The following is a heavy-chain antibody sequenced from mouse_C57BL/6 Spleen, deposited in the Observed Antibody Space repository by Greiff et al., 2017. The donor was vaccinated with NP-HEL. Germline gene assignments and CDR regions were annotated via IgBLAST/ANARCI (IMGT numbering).Heavy chain of an antibody. CDR3: ASELAYYFDY. J-gene: IGHJ2*01. Sequence: EVKVVESGGGLVKPGGSLKLSCAASGFTFSDYGMHWVRQAPEKGLEWVAYISSGSSTIYYADTVKGRFTISRDNAKNTLFLQMTSLRSEDTAMYYCASELAYYFDYWGQGTTLTVSS. V-gene: IGHV5-17*01. CDR1: GFTFSDYG. CDR2: ISSGSSTI.